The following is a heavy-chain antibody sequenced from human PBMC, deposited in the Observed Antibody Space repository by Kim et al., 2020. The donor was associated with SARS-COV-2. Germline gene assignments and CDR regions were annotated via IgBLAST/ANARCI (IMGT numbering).Heavy chain of an antibody. CDR1: GFTFTGYA. V-gene: IGHV3-23*01. Sequence: GGSLRLSCTTSGFTFTGYAMSWVRQAPGKGLEWVSSIDGSDGTTYYVDSVKGRFTISRDNSKNTLYLQMNSLRADDTAVYYCMKGGWGLILDPWGQGT. D-gene: IGHD2-21*01. J-gene: IGHJ5*02. CDR3: MKGGWGLILDP. CDR2: IDGSDGTT.